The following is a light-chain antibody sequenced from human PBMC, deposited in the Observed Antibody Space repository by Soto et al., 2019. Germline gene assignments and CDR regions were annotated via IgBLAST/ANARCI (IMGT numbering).Light chain of an antibody. CDR2: DVN. CDR1: SSDVGGYNH. Sequence: QSALTQPRSVSGSPGQSVTISCTGTSSDVGGYNHVSWYQHHPGKAPKLMIYDVNKRPSGVPDRFSGSKSGNTASLTTSGLQAEDEADYYCCSYAGSYTFVFGGGTKLTV. J-gene: IGLJ2*01. V-gene: IGLV2-11*01. CDR3: CSYAGSYTFV.